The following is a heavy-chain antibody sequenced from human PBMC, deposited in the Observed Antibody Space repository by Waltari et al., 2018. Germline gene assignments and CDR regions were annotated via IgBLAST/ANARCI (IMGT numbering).Heavy chain of an antibody. D-gene: IGHD2-2*01. CDR3: ARERYCSSTSCPYYYYYGMDV. V-gene: IGHV1-69*01. Sequence: QVQLVQSGAEVKKPGSSVKVSCKASGGTFSSYAISWVRQAPGQGLEWMGGIIPIFGTAYYEQKFQGRVTITADESTSTAYMELGSLRSEDTAVYYCARERYCSSTSCPYYYYYGMDVWGQGTTVTVSS. J-gene: IGHJ6*02. CDR1: GGTFSSYA. CDR2: IIPIFGTA.